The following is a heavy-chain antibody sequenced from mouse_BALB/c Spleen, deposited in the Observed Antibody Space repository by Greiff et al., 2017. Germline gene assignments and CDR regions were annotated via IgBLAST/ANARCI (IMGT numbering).Heavy chain of an antibody. D-gene: IGHD2-4*01. CDR1: GYTFSSYW. CDR2: ILPGSGST. Sequence: QVQLQQSGAELMKPGASVKISCKATGYTFSSYWIEWVKQRPGHGLEWIGEILPGSGSTNYNEKFKSKATLTVDKSSSTAYMQLSSLTSEDSAVYYCARFVSYDYDGRDAYYFDYWGQGTTLTVSS. J-gene: IGHJ2*01. CDR3: ARFVSYDYDGRDAYYFDY. V-gene: IGHV1-9*01.